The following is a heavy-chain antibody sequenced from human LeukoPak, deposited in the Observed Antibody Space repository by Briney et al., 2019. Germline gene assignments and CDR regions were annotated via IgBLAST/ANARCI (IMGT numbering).Heavy chain of an antibody. V-gene: IGHV4-34*01. Sequence: EASETLSLTCAVYGGSFSGYYWSWIRQPPGKGLEWIGEINHSGSTNYNPSLKSRVTISVDTSKNQFSLKLSSVTAADTAVYYCASRLMIVVAATGRSDYFDYWGQGTLVTVSS. CDR1: GGSFSGYY. J-gene: IGHJ4*02. CDR2: INHSGST. CDR3: ASRLMIVVAATGRSDYFDY. D-gene: IGHD3-22*01.